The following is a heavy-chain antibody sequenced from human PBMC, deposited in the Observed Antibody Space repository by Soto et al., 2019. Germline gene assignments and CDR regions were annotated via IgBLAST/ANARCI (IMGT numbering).Heavy chain of an antibody. V-gene: IGHV3-33*01. Sequence: SLRLSCAASGLTFRNYGMHWVRQAPGKGLDWVAVIWYDGSNKYYADSEKGRFTISRDNSKNQLSLKLSSVTAADTAVYYCARRYGYYFDYWGQGTLVTVSS. J-gene: IGHJ4*02. D-gene: IGHD3-9*01. CDR1: GLTFRNYG. CDR3: ARRYGYYFDY. CDR2: IWYDGSNK.